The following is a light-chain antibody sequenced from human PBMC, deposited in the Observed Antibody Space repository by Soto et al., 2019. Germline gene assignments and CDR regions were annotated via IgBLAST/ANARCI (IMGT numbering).Light chain of an antibody. J-gene: IGKJ1*01. Sequence: EIVMTQSPATLSVSPGERATLSCRANQSVSNKLAWYQQKPGQAPRLLIYDASTRATGIPARFSGSGSGTEFTLTISSLQSADFAVYYCQQYNNYLAWTFGQGTKVEIK. CDR2: DAS. CDR1: QSVSNK. CDR3: QQYNNYLAWT. V-gene: IGKV3-15*01.